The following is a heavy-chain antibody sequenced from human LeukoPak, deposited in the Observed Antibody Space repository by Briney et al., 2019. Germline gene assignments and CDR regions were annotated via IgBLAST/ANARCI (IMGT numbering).Heavy chain of an antibody. CDR3: ARALWEGYFDY. CDR1: GYTFTGYG. Sequence: ASVKVSCNVCGYTFTGYGISWVRQAPGQGLEWMGWISAYNGNTNYAQKLQGRVTMTTDTSTSTAYMELRSLRSDDTAVYYCARALWEGYFDYWGQRTLVTVS. V-gene: IGHV1-18*01. D-gene: IGHD1-26*01. CDR2: ISAYNGNT. J-gene: IGHJ4*02.